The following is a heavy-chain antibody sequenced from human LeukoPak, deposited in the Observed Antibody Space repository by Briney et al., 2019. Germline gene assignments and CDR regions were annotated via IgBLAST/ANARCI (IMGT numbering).Heavy chain of an antibody. J-gene: IGHJ6*02. Sequence: SGGSLRLSCAASGFNFSSYAMSWVRQAPGKGLEWVSAISGSGGSTYYADSVKRRFTISIDNSKNTLYLQMNSLSAEDTAVYYCARDQYSSGWYGPYYYGMDVWGQGTTVTVSS. V-gene: IGHV3-23*01. CDR1: GFNFSSYA. CDR2: ISGSGGST. CDR3: ARDQYSSGWYGPYYYGMDV. D-gene: IGHD6-19*01.